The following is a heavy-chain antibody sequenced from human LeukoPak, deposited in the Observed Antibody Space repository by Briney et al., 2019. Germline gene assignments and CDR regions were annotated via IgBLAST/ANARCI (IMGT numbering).Heavy chain of an antibody. D-gene: IGHD2-21*01. Sequence: SETLSLTCTVSGGSISSSINYWAWIRQPPGKGLGWIGSMYYSGSAYYKPSLKSRATISLDTSKNQFSLKLSSVTAADTAVYYCARRLLHYYYMDVWGKGTTVTVSS. CDR2: MYYSGSA. CDR1: GGSISSSINY. J-gene: IGHJ6*03. V-gene: IGHV4-39*01. CDR3: ARRLLHYYYMDV.